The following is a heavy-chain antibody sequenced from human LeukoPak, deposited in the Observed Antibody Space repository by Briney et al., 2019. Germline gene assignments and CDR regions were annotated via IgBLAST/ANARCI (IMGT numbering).Heavy chain of an antibody. CDR3: ARTPPPTIVGAHYFDY. CDR2: ISAYNGNT. CDR1: GYTFTSYG. D-gene: IGHD1-26*01. J-gene: IGHJ4*02. Sequence: EASVKVSCKASGYTFTSYGISWVRQAPGQGLEWMGWISAYNGNTNYAQKLQGRVTMTTDTSTSTAYMELRSLRSDDTAVYYCARTPPPTIVGAHYFDYWGQGTLVTVSS. V-gene: IGHV1-18*01.